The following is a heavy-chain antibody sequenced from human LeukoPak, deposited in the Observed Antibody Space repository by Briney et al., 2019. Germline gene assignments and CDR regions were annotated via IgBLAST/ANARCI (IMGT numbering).Heavy chain of an antibody. J-gene: IGHJ4*02. CDR2: IRGQPYGATI. V-gene: IGHV3-49*03. Sequence: PGRSLRLSCPTSGFTFGDYGMTWFRQAPGKRLEWVAFIRGQPYGATIEYAASVRGRFSISRDDSKGVAYLQMNGLETEDTAMYYCARAGSLVDLHRWYFDFWGQGTLVTVSS. D-gene: IGHD1-26*01. CDR3: ARAGSLVDLHRWYFDF. CDR1: GFTFGDYG.